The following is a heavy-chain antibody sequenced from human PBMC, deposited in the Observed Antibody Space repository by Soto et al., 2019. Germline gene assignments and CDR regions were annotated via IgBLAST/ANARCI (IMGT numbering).Heavy chain of an antibody. CDR3: AHSQLTVAANAVDI. CDR2: IYWDDDK. V-gene: IGHV2-5*02. J-gene: IGHJ3*02. D-gene: IGHD6-19*01. Sequence: QITLKESGPTLVKPTQTLTLTCTFSGFSLTTSGVGVGWIRQPPGEALEWLALIYWDDDKRYSPSLKSRLTITKDTSKNQVVLRMTNMDPVDTATYFCAHSQLTVAANAVDIWGQGTMVTVSS. CDR1: GFSLTTSGVG.